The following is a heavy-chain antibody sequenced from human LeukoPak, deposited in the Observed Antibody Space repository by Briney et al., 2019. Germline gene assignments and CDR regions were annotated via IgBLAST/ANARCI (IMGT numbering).Heavy chain of an antibody. CDR2: IIPIFGTA. CDR1: GYTFTGYY. J-gene: IGHJ4*02. V-gene: IGHV1-69*13. CDR3: ARGPYYYDSSGYYPFDY. Sequence: SVKVSCKASGYTFTGYYIHWVRQAPGQGLEWMGGIIPIFGTANYAQKFQGGVTITADESTSTAYMELSSLRSEDTAVYYCARGPYYYDSSGYYPFDYWGQGTLVTVSS. D-gene: IGHD3-22*01.